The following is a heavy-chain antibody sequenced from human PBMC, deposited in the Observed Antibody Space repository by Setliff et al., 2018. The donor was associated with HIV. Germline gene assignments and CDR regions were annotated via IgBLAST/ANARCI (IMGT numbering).Heavy chain of an antibody. J-gene: IGHJ4*02. Sequence: SETLSLTCAVSSASISNYHWSWIRQPAGKGLEWIGRIYPSGNINYNPSLKSRLTMSIDTSKNQFSLKLSSVTATDTAVYYCARDAGPHYGSGPPLEYWGQGIQVTVSS. CDR1: SASISNYH. CDR3: ARDAGPHYGSGPPLEY. V-gene: IGHV4-4*07. D-gene: IGHD3-10*01. CDR2: IYPSGNI.